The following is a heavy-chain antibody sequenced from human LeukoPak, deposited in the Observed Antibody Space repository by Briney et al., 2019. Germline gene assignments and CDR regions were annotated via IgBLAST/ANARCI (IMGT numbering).Heavy chain of an antibody. Sequence: PGGSLRLSCAASGFTFSSYGMHWVRQAPGKGLEWVAFIRYDGSNKYYADSVKGRFTISRDNSKNTLYLQMNSLRAEDTAVYYCANQGGTGYRKYDYWGQGTLVIVSS. D-gene: IGHD1-14*01. CDR2: IRYDGSNK. CDR1: GFTFSSYG. J-gene: IGHJ4*02. CDR3: ANQGGTGYRKYDY. V-gene: IGHV3-30*02.